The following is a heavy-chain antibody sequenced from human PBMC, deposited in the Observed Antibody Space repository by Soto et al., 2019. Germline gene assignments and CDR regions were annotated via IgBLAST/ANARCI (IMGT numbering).Heavy chain of an antibody. CDR1: GFTFDDYD. CDR3: TKDSSSSKFYYYMDV. J-gene: IGHJ6*03. V-gene: IGHV3-9*01. Sequence: EVQLVESGGGLVQPGRSLRLSCAASGFTFDDYDMHWVRQAPGKGLEWVSGIRWNSGSIDYADSVKGRFTISRDNAKNSLYLQMNSLRVEDAALYYCTKDSSSSKFYYYMDVWSKGTTVTFSS. CDR2: IRWNSGSI. D-gene: IGHD6-6*01.